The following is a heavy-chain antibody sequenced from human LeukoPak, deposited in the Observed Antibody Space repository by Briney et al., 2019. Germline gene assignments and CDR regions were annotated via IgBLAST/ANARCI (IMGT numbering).Heavy chain of an antibody. J-gene: IGHJ4*02. CDR2: INHSGST. Sequence: SETLSLTCAVYGGSFSGYYWSWIRQPPGKGLEWIGEINHSGSTNYNPSLKSRVTISVDTSKNQFSLKLSSVTAADTAMYYCARDSREGADFWGQGTLVTVSS. V-gene: IGHV4-34*01. CDR1: GGSFSGYY. D-gene: IGHD3-22*01. CDR3: ARDSREGADF.